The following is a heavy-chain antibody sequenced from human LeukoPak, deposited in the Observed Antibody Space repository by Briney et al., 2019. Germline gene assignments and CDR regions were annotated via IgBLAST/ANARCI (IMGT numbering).Heavy chain of an antibody. CDR1: GYTFSNYY. Sequence: GGALRLSCAASGYTFSNYYMNSVRRAPAKGLEQFSGITDSGGNTYYADSVKGRFTISRDNSKNTMYLQMTSLRAEDTAVYYCAKDAMNDILAGYYSRNWFDTWGQGTRVTVSS. CDR2: ITDSGGNT. D-gene: IGHD3-9*01. J-gene: IGHJ5*02. CDR3: AKDAMNDILAGYYSRNWFDT. V-gene: IGHV3-23*01.